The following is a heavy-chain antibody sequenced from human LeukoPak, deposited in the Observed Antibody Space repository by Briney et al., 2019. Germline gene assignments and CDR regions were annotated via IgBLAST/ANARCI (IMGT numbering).Heavy chain of an antibody. J-gene: IGHJ6*02. D-gene: IGHD2-2*01. CDR2: ISAYNGNT. CDR1: GYTFTSYG. V-gene: IGHV1-18*01. CDR3: ARGDIVVVPAPYAMDV. Sequence: ASVKVSCEASGYTFTSYGISWVRQAPGQGLEWMGWISAYNGNTNYAQKLQGRVTMTTDTSTSTAYMELRSLRSDDTAVYYCARGDIVVVPAPYAMDVWGQGTTVTVSS.